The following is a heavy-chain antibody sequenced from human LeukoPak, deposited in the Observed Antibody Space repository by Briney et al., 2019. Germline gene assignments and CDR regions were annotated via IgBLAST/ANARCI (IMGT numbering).Heavy chain of an antibody. CDR1: GYSFTNYW. CDR3: ARRGTYYYDSSPPDY. D-gene: IGHD3-22*01. J-gene: IGHJ4*02. V-gene: IGHV5-51*01. CDR2: IYPGDSDT. Sequence: GESLKISCKGSGYSFTNYWIGWVRQMPGKGLEWMGIIYPGDSDTRYSPSFQGQVTISADKSISTAYLQWSSLKASDTAMYYCARRGTYYYDSSPPDYWGQGTLVTVSS.